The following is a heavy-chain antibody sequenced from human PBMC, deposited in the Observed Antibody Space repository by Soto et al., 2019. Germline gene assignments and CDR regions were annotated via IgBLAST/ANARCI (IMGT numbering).Heavy chain of an antibody. CDR3: VRGGGYDAFDH. J-gene: IGHJ4*02. Sequence: SETLSLTCTVSGGSISSGGYYWSWIRQHPGKGLEWIGYIYYSGSTYYNPSLKSRVTISVDTSKNQFSLNLSSVTAADMAVYYCVRGGGYDAFDHWGQGVPVTVSS. V-gene: IGHV4-31*03. CDR1: GGSISSGGYY. CDR2: IYYSGST. D-gene: IGHD5-12*01.